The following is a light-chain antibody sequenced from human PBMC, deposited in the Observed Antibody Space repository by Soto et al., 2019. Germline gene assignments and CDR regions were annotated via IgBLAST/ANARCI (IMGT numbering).Light chain of an antibody. Sequence: QSVLTQPPSASGTPGQRVTISCSGSSSNIGTNAVHWHQQLPGAAPKLLIYANNQRPSGVPARFSASKSGTSASLAISGLQSEDEADYYCQSYDSSLSGYVFGTGTKLTVL. CDR2: ANN. CDR1: SSNIGTNA. V-gene: IGLV1-44*01. CDR3: QSYDSSLSGYV. J-gene: IGLJ1*01.